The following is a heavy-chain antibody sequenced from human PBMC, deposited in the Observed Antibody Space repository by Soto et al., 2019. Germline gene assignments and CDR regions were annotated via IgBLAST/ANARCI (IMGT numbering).Heavy chain of an antibody. D-gene: IGHD2-21*01. Sequence: SETLSLTCTVSGGSISSGGYYWSWIRQHPGKGLEWIGYIYYSGSTYHNPSLKSRVTISVDTSKNQFSLKLSSVTAADTAVYYCARGDPNCGGDCYDYWGQGTLVTVSS. J-gene: IGHJ4*02. CDR3: ARGDPNCGGDCYDY. CDR2: IYYSGST. V-gene: IGHV4-31*03. CDR1: GGSISSGGYY.